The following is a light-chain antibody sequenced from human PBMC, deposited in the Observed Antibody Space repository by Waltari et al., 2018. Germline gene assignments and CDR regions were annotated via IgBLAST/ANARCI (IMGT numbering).Light chain of an antibody. CDR1: QSISSY. CDR3: QQSYSTPWT. V-gene: IGKV1-39*01. Sequence: DIQMTQSPSSLSASVGARVTITCRASQSISSYLNWYQQKPGKAPKRLIYVASSLESGVPSRFSGSGSGTDFTLTISSLQPEDVATYYCQQSYSTPWTFGQGTKVEIK. J-gene: IGKJ1*01. CDR2: VAS.